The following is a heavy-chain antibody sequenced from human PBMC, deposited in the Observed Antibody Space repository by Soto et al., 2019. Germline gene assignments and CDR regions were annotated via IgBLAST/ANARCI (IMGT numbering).Heavy chain of an antibody. CDR2: IKQDGSEK. V-gene: IGHV3-7*01. J-gene: IGHJ5*01. Sequence: GGSLRLSCAASGFTFSSNWMSWVRQAPGKGLEWVANIKQDGSEKYYVDSVKGRFTISRDNAKNSLYLQMNSLRAEDTAVYYCARERRFASWGQGTLVTVSS. CDR1: GFTFSSNW. CDR3: ARERRFAS.